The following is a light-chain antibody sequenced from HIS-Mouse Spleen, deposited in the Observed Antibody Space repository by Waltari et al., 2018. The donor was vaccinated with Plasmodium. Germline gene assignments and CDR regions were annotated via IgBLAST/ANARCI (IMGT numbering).Light chain of an antibody. V-gene: IGLV3-10*01. J-gene: IGLJ2*01. Sequence: SYELTQPPSVSESPGQTSRLTCSGDALPEQYAYWYQQKSGQAPVLVIYEDSKRPSGIPERFSGSSSGTMATLTISGAQVEDEADYYCYSTDSSGNHRVFGGGTKLTVL. CDR3: YSTDSSGNHRV. CDR2: EDS. CDR1: ALPEQY.